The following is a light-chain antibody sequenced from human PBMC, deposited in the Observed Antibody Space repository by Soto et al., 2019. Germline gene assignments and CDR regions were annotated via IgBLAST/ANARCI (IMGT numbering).Light chain of an antibody. CDR2: EVT. Sequence: QSALTQPASVSGSPGQSITISCTGTSTDIGVYNYVSWYQQHPGKAPKVMIYEVTNRPSGVSNRLSGSKSGDTASLTISGLQSEDEADYYCSSYTTSATLVFGGGTKLTVL. V-gene: IGLV2-14*01. CDR1: STDIGVYNY. J-gene: IGLJ3*02. CDR3: SSYTTSATLV.